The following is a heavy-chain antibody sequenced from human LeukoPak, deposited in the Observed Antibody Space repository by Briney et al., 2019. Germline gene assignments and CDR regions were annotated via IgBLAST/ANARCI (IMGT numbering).Heavy chain of an antibody. CDR3: AKLFSSSGMYHFDY. D-gene: IGHD3-10*01. V-gene: IGHV3-23*01. Sequence: GGSLRLSCATSGFTLSSSAMSWVRQAPGKGLAWVSTISGSGGGTYYADSVKGRFTISRDNSKHTLYLQMNSVRAEDTAAFYCAKLFSSSGMYHFDYWGQGTLVTVSS. CDR2: ISGSGGGT. J-gene: IGHJ4*02. CDR1: GFTLSSSA.